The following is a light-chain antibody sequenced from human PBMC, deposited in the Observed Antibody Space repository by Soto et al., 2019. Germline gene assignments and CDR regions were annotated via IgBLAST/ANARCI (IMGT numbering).Light chain of an antibody. CDR2: SAS. V-gene: IGKV3-20*01. J-gene: IGKJ1*01. CDR3: QQYGSAHLT. Sequence: EIVLTQSPGTLSLSPGERASLSCRASESVSSSYLAWYQQKPGQAPRLLIYSASSRATGIPYRFSGSGSGTDFTLTIGSLEPEDFAVYYCQQYGSAHLTFGQGTKVDIK. CDR1: ESVSSSY.